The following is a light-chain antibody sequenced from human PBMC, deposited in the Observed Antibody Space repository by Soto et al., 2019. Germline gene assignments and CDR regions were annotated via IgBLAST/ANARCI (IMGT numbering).Light chain of an antibody. Sequence: EIVMTQPPATLSVSPGERATLSCRASQSVSNNLAWYQQRPGQAPRLLIYSASTGATGIPARFSGSGSGTEFTLTISSPQSEDFAVYYCQQYNNWPYTFGPGTKLEIK. CDR3: QQYNNWPYT. CDR1: QSVSNN. CDR2: SAS. J-gene: IGKJ2*01. V-gene: IGKV3-15*01.